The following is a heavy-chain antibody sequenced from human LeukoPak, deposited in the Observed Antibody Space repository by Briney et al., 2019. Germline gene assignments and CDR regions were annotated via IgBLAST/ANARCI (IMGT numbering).Heavy chain of an antibody. CDR3: AKVLYGDYYMDV. J-gene: IGHJ6*03. CDR2: ISGSGGST. V-gene: IGHV3-23*01. D-gene: IGHD4-17*01. Sequence: PGGSLRLSCAASGFTFSSYAMSWVRQAPGKGLEWVSAISGSGGSTYYADSVKGRFTISRDNSKNTLYLQMNSLRAEDTTVYYCAKVLYGDYYMDVWGKGTTVTVSS. CDR1: GFTFSSYA.